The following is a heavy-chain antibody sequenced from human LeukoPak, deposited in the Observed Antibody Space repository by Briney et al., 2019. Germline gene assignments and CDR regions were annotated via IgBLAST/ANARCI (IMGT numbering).Heavy chain of an antibody. D-gene: IGHD3-10*01. Sequence: GASVKVSPKASGYTLTRYGISWVRQAPGQGLEWVGWISAYNGNTNYAQKLQGRVTMTTDTSTSTAYMELRSLRSDDTAVYYCARAVWFGELLYDYWGQGTLVTVSS. CDR2: ISAYNGNT. CDR3: ARAVWFGELLYDY. V-gene: IGHV1-18*01. CDR1: GYTLTRYG. J-gene: IGHJ4*02.